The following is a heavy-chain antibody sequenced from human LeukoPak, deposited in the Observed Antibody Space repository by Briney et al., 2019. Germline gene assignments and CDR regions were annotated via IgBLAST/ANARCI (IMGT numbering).Heavy chain of an antibody. CDR1: GFTFDDYA. D-gene: IGHD5-12*01. V-gene: IGHV3-9*01. J-gene: IGHJ4*02. CDR3: ARGGRNSGYDYDY. Sequence: GGSLRLSCAASGFTFDDYAMHWVRQAPGKGLEWVSGISWNSGSIGYADSVKGRFTISRDNAKNSLYLQMNSLRAEDTALYYCARGGRNSGYDYDYWGQGTLVTVSS. CDR2: ISWNSGSI.